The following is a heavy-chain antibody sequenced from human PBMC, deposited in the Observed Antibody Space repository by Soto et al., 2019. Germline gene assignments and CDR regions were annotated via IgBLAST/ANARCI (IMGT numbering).Heavy chain of an antibody. CDR3: ARDQYYGSGSDAFDI. CDR1: GGTFSSYT. J-gene: IGHJ3*02. CDR2: IIPILGIA. Sequence: VKVSCKASGGTFSSYTISWVRQAPGQGLEWMGRIIPILGIANYAQKFQGRVTITADKSTSTAYMELSSLRSEDTAVYYCARDQYYGSGSDAFDIWGQGTMVTVSS. D-gene: IGHD3-10*01. V-gene: IGHV1-69*10.